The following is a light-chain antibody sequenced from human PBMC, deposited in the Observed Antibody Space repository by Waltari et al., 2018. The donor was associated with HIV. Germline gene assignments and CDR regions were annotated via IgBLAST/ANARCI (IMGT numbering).Light chain of an antibody. J-gene: IGLJ1*01. CDR3: SSYISTTTL. CDR2: EVS. CDR1: SSYLGPYKY. V-gene: IGLV2-14*01. Sequence: SAPTQPASVSGSPGPSITISCPGTSSYLGPYKYVSWYQQSPGKAPKLMIYEVSNRPSGVSNRFSGSKSGNTASLTISGLQAEDEADYYCSSYISTTTLFGTGTKVTVL.